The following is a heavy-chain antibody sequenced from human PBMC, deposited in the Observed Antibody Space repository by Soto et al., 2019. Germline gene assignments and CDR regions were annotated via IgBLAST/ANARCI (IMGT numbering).Heavy chain of an antibody. J-gene: IGHJ6*03. Sequence: SETLSLTCTVSGGSISSYYWSWIRQPPGKGLEWIGYIYYSGSTNYNPSLKSRVTISVDTSKNQFSLKLSSVTAADTAVYYCASSRRRRTYYYYYMDVWGKGTTVTVSS. CDR1: GGSISSYY. V-gene: IGHV4-59*01. CDR3: ASSRRRRTYYYYYMDV. D-gene: IGHD1-1*01. CDR2: IYYSGST.